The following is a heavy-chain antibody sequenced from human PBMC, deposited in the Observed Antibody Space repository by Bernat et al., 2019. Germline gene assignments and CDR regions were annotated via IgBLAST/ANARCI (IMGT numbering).Heavy chain of an antibody. CDR3: AREADGYLDY. Sequence: QVQLQESGPGLVKPSETLSLTCTVSGGSISSYYWSWIRQPPGKGLEWIGYIYYSGSTNYNPSLKSRVTISVDTSKNQFSLKLSSVTAADTAVYYCAREADGYLDYWGQGTLVTVSS. J-gene: IGHJ4*02. D-gene: IGHD5-24*01. CDR1: GGSISSYY. CDR2: IYYSGST. V-gene: IGHV4-59*01.